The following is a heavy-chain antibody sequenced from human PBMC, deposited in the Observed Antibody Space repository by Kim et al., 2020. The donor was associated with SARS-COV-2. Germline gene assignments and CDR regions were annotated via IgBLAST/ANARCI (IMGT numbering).Heavy chain of an antibody. J-gene: IGHJ5*02. CDR3: AKDMMYSSGWFDP. D-gene: IGHD6-19*01. V-gene: IGHV3-23*01. Sequence: YADSVNGRFTMSSDNTKKTLYVQINTLRAEDTAMYYCAKDMMYSSGWFDPWGQGTLVAVAS.